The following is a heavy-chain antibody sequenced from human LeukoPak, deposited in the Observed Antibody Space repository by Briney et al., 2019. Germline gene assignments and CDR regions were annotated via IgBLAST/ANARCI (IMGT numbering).Heavy chain of an antibody. J-gene: IGHJ5*02. CDR2: ISAYNGNT. CDR3: ARDYYDSSPGWFDP. D-gene: IGHD3-22*01. V-gene: IGHV1-18*01. CDR1: GYTFTSYG. Sequence: ASVKVSCKASGYTFTSYGISWVRQAPGQGLEWMGWISAYNGNTNYAQKLQGRVTMTTDTSTSTAYMELRSLRSDDTAVYYCARDYYDSSPGWFDPWGQGTLVTVSS.